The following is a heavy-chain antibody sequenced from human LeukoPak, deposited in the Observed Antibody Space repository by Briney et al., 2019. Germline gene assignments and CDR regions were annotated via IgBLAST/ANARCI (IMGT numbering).Heavy chain of an antibody. CDR3: ARAPGIAAARGSYYYYYYMDV. Sequence: GGSLRLSCAASGFTFSSYWMSWVRLAPGKGLEWVANIKQDGSEKYYVDSVKGRFTISRDNAKKSLYLQMNSLRAEDTAVYYCARAPGIAAARGSYYYYYYMDVWGKGTTVTVSS. CDR2: IKQDGSEK. V-gene: IGHV3-7*01. CDR1: GFTFSSYW. J-gene: IGHJ6*03. D-gene: IGHD6-13*01.